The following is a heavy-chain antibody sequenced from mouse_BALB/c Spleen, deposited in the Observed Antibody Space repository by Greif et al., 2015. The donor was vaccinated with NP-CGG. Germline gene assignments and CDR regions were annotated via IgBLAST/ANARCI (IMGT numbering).Heavy chain of an antibody. Sequence: VQLQQSGAELVRPGALVKLSCKASGFSIKDYYMHWVKQRPEQGLEWIGWIDPENGNTIYDPKFQGKASITADTSSNTAYLQLSSLTSEDTAVYYCAKFGYYGGYWGQGTTLTVSS. D-gene: IGHD2-3*01. CDR3: AKFGYYGGY. J-gene: IGHJ2*01. CDR2: IDPENGNT. CDR1: GFSIKDYY. V-gene: IGHV14-1*02.